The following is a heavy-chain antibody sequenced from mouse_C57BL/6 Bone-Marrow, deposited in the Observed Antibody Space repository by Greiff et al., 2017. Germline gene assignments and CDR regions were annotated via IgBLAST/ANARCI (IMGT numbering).Heavy chain of an antibody. Sequence: QVQLQQPGAELVKPGASVKLSCKASGYTFTSYWMHWVKQRPGQGLEWIGMIHPNSGSTNYNEKFKSKATLTVDKSSSTAYMQLSSLTSEDSAVYYGAKGTTVVATKYAMDYWGQGTSVTVSS. CDR1: GYTFTSYW. CDR3: AKGTTVVATKYAMDY. J-gene: IGHJ4*01. CDR2: IHPNSGST. D-gene: IGHD1-1*01. V-gene: IGHV1-64*01.